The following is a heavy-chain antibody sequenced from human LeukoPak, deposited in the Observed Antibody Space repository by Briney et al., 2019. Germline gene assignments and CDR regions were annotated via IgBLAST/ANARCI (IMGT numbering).Heavy chain of an antibody. CDR3: ARGRDTSSARPTFDY. CDR1: VYTFTSYY. Sequence: ASVKVSCKASVYTFTSYYMHWVRQPPGQGLEWMGIINPSGGSTSYAQKFQGRVTMTRDTSTSTVYMQLISLRPDDTAFYYCARGRDTSSARPTFDYWGQGTLVTVSS. CDR2: INPSGGST. D-gene: IGHD6-6*01. J-gene: IGHJ4*02. V-gene: IGHV1-46*01.